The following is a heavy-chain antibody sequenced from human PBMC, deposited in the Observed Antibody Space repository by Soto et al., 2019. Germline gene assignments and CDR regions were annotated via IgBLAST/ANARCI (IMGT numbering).Heavy chain of an antibody. CDR1: GGTFSSYA. J-gene: IGHJ4*02. V-gene: IGHV1-69*13. Sequence: GASVKVSCKASGGTFSSYAISWVRQAPGQGLEWMVGIIPIFGTANYAQKFQGRVTITADESTSTAYMELSSLRSEDTAVYYCARDSPYCGGDCQRWGQGTLVTVSS. CDR2: IIPIFGTA. CDR3: ARDSPYCGGDCQR. D-gene: IGHD2-21*02.